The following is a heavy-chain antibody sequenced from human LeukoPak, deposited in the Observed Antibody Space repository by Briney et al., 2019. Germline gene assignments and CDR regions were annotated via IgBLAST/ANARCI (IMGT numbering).Heavy chain of an antibody. D-gene: IGHD6-6*01. CDR2: IYYSGST. J-gene: IGHJ4*02. CDR1: GGSISSGGYY. Sequence: SETLSLTCTVSGGSISSGGYYWSWIRQHPGKGLEWIGYIYYSGSTNYNPSLKSRVTISVDTSKNQFSLKVSSVTAADTAVYYCARDSYTSSIDSWGQGTLVTVSS. V-gene: IGHV4-61*08. CDR3: ARDSYTSSIDS.